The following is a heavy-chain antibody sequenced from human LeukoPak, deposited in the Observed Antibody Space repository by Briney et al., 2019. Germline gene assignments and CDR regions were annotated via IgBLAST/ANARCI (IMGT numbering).Heavy chain of an antibody. CDR1: GGSVTSTNW. D-gene: IGHD3-3*01. J-gene: IGHJ4*02. CDR3: AREGGFYRPLDY. CDR2: FHLDGRT. Sequence: PSETLSLTCAVSGGSVTSTNWWTWVRQPPGKGLEWIGEFHLDGRTNYNPSLTGRLTMSVDLYENHISLKLTSVTAADTAVYYCAREGGFYRPLDYSGQGTLVTVSS. V-gene: IGHV4-4*02.